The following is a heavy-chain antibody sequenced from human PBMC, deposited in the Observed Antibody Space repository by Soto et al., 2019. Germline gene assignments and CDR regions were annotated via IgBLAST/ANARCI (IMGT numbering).Heavy chain of an antibody. Sequence: QVQPVQSGAEVKKPGSSVKVSCKASGGAFTNYAFGWLRQAPGQGLEWVGEIIPIFGSEDYAQKFQGRVSITADESTRTAYMELRSLRSDDTAVYYCATWPEMGCEGNRYCVDYLGPGTLVTVSS. CDR1: GGAFTNYA. D-gene: IGHD1-26*01. CDR2: IIPIFGSE. CDR3: ATWPEMGCEGNRYCVDY. J-gene: IGHJ4*02. V-gene: IGHV1-69*01.